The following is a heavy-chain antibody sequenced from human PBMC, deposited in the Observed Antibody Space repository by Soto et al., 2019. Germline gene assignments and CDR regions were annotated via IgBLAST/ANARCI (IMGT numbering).Heavy chain of an antibody. CDR2: IHYSGST. CDR3: ASGLPFSCGYVSWFHP. J-gene: IGHJ5*02. V-gene: IGHV4-61*01. Sequence: SETLSLTCTVSGGSVSSGSYYWSWIRQPPGKGLEWIGNIHYSGSTNYNPSLKSRVTISVDTSKNQFSLKLSSVPAADTAVYYCASGLPFSCGYVSWFHPSCPAPLLSV. D-gene: IGHD3-22*01. CDR1: GGSVSSGSYY.